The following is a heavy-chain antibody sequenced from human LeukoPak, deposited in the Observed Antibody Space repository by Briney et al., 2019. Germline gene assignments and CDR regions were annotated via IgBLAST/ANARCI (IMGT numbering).Heavy chain of an antibody. J-gene: IGHJ4*02. CDR3: ARVIRWAGLDF. CDR2: IYYSRST. Sequence: PSETLSLTCNVSGGSISSGDKYWSWIRQPPGKGLEWIGYIYYSRSTYYNPSLKSRLTISVDTSENQFSLHLTSVTAADTAVYFCARVIRWAGLDFWGEGNLVSVSS. V-gene: IGHV4-30-4*01. D-gene: IGHD2-21*01. CDR1: GGSISSGDKY.